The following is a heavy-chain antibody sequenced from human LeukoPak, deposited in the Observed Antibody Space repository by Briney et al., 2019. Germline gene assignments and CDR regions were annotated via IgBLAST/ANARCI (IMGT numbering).Heavy chain of an antibody. CDR1: GGSFSGYY. Sequence: SETLSLTCAVYGGSFSGYYWSWIRQPPGKGLEWIGEINHSGSTNYNPSLKSRVTISVDTSKNQFSLKLSSVTAADTAVYYCARDRDYDSSGVDYWGQGTLVTVSS. V-gene: IGHV4-34*01. CDR3: ARDRDYDSSGVDY. D-gene: IGHD3-22*01. CDR2: INHSGST. J-gene: IGHJ4*02.